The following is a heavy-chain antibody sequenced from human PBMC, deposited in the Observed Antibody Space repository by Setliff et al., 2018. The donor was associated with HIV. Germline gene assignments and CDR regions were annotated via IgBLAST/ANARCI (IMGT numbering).Heavy chain of an antibody. Sequence: PGGSLRLSCAASRFTFSDYYMNWIRQAPGKGLEWLSFISSTSTYTNYADSVKGRFTISRDNSKNTLYLQMNSLRAEDTAVYYCAADYYDSSGYHPFDYWGQGTLVTVSS. V-gene: IGHV3-11*06. CDR1: RFTFSDYY. CDR2: ISSTSTYT. D-gene: IGHD3-22*01. J-gene: IGHJ4*02. CDR3: AADYYDSSGYHPFDY.